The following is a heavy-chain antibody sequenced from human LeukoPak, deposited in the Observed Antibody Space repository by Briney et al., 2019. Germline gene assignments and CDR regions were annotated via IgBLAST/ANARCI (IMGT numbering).Heavy chain of an antibody. Sequence: GGSLRLSCAASGFSVSSNYLSWVRQALGKGLEWVSAISGSGGSTYYADSVKGRFTISRDNSKNTLYLQMNSLRAEDTAVYYCAKVGGYSSSWYSAFDIWGQGTMVTVSS. J-gene: IGHJ3*02. D-gene: IGHD6-13*01. CDR3: AKVGGYSSSWYSAFDI. V-gene: IGHV3-23*01. CDR2: ISGSGGST. CDR1: GFSVSSNY.